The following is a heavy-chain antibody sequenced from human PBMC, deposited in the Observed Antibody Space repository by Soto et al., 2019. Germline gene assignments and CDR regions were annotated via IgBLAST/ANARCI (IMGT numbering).Heavy chain of an antibody. CDR1: GGSISSYY. CDR3: VRDGTKTLRDWFDP. V-gene: IGHV4-4*07. CDR2: IYATGTT. Sequence: SETLSLTCTVAGGSISSYYWSWIRKSAGKGLEWIGRIYATGTTDYNPSLKSRVMMSVDTSKKQFSLKLRSVTAADTAVYYCVRDGTKTLRDWFDPWGQGISVTVSS. D-gene: IGHD1-1*01. J-gene: IGHJ5*02.